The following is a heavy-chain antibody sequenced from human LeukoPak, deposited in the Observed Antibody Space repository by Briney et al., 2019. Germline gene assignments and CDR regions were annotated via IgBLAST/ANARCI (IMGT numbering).Heavy chain of an antibody. J-gene: IGHJ3*02. V-gene: IGHV1-2*02. CDR2: INPNSGGT. CDR3: AQLGYYGSGSPSDAFDI. D-gene: IGHD3-10*01. Sequence: ASVKVSCKASGGTFSSYAISWVRQAPGQGLEWMGWINPNSGGTNYAQKFQGRVTMTRDTSISTAYMELSRLRSDDTAVYYCAQLGYYGSGSPSDAFDIWGQGTMVTVSS. CDR1: GGTFSSYA.